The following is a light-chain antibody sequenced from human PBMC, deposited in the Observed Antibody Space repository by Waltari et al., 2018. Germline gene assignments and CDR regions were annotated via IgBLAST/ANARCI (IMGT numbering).Light chain of an antibody. Sequence: QSVLTQPPSESGTPGQRVTISCSGSSSSIGSNPVNWYQQLPGTAPKLIVYRNNRRPSGVPDRFSGCRSGTSASLAISGLQSEDEADYYCAAWDDSLNGVVFGGGTKLTVL. CDR2: RNN. CDR3: AAWDDSLNGVV. CDR1: SSSIGSNP. J-gene: IGLJ2*01. V-gene: IGLV1-44*01.